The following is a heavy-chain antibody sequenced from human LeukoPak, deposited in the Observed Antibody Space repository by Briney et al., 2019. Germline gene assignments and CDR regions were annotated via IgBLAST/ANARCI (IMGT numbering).Heavy chain of an antibody. CDR1: GFTFSSYW. J-gene: IGHJ4*02. CDR3: ALRPVVAAPYYFDY. Sequence: PGGSLRLSCAASGFTFSSYWMSWVRQAPGKGLEWVANIKQDGSEKYYVDSVKGRFTISRDNAKNSLYLQMNSLRAEDTAVYYCALRPVVAAPYYFDYWGQGTLVTVSS. D-gene: IGHD2-15*01. CDR2: IKQDGSEK. V-gene: IGHV3-7*01.